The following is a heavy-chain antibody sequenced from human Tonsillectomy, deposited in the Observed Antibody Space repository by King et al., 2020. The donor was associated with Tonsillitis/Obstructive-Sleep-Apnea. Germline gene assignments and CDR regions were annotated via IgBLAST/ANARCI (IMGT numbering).Heavy chain of an antibody. Sequence: VQLVESGGGVVQPGRSLRLSCAASGFTFSRYGMHWVRQAPGKGLDWVAVISNDGSNEYYADSVKGRFTISRDRSKNTVYLQMNSLRAEDTALYYCAKEAPGWGYQEVFENGGQGILV. CDR2: ISNDGSNE. V-gene: IGHV3-30*18. CDR1: GFTFSRYG. D-gene: IGHD3-16*01. J-gene: IGHJ4*02. CDR3: AKEAPGWGYQEVFEN.